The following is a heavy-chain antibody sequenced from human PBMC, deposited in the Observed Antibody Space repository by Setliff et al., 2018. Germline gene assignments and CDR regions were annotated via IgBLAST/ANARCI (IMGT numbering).Heavy chain of an antibody. CDR1: GYSISSGYY. Sequence: SETLSLTCTVSGYSISSGYYWGWIRQPPGKGLEWIGCIYYSGSTYYNPSLKSRVTISLDTSKNQFSLKLTPVTAADTAVYYCASGLNWLSSTEFDYWGQGTLVTV. CDR2: IYYSGST. V-gene: IGHV4-38-2*02. J-gene: IGHJ4*02. D-gene: IGHD1-20*01. CDR3: ASGLNWLSSTEFDY.